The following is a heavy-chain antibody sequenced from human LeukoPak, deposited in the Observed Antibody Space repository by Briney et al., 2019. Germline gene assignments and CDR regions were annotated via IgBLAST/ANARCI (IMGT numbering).Heavy chain of an antibody. CDR2: IAQDGAEA. Sequence: PGGSLRLSCEASGFTFTSYWMAWVRQAPGKGLEWVANIAQDGAEAVYADSVRGRFSISRDNAKSSLYLQMNNLRAEDTAVYYCSNGIYRDSYWGQGTQVTVSS. J-gene: IGHJ4*02. D-gene: IGHD1-26*01. CDR1: GFTFTSYW. V-gene: IGHV3-7*01. CDR3: SNGIYRDSY.